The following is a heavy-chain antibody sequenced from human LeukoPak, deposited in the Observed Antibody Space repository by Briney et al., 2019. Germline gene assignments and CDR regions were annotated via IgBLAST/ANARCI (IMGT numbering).Heavy chain of an antibody. J-gene: IGHJ4*02. Sequence: ASVKVSCKASGYTFTTYGITRVRPAPGQGLEWMGWISTDNGDTNYAQKLQGRVTMTTDTSTSTAYMELRSLRSDDTAVYYCAREGLGELTLDYWGQGTLVTVSS. D-gene: IGHD3-16*01. CDR1: GYTFTTYG. V-gene: IGHV1-18*01. CDR3: AREGLGELTLDY. CDR2: ISTDNGDT.